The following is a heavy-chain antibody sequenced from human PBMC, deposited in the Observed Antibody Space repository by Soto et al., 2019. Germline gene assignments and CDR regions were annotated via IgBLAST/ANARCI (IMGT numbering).Heavy chain of an antibody. D-gene: IGHD2-2*01. CDR2: IIPIFGTA. Sequence: ASVKVSCKASGGTFSSYAISWVRQAPGQGLEWMGGIIPIFGTANYAQKFQGRVTITADESKSTAYMELRSLRSDDTAVYYCARVVPGAEAWFGPWGQGTLVTVSS. V-gene: IGHV1-69*13. CDR3: ARVVPGAEAWFGP. CDR1: GGTFSSYA. J-gene: IGHJ5*02.